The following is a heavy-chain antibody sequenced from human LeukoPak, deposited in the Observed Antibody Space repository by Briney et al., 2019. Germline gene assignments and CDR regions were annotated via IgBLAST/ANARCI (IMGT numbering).Heavy chain of an antibody. Sequence: PGGSLRLSCAASGFTFSSYWMSWVRQAPGKGLEWVANIKQDGSEKYYVDSVKGRFTISRDNAKNSLYLQMNSLRAEDTAVYYCARIPLYDSSPGAFDIWGQGTMVTVSS. J-gene: IGHJ3*02. V-gene: IGHV3-7*01. CDR2: IKQDGSEK. D-gene: IGHD3-22*01. CDR1: GFTFSSYW. CDR3: ARIPLYDSSPGAFDI.